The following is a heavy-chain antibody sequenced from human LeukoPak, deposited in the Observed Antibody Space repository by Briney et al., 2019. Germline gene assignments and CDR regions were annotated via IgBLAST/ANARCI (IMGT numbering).Heavy chain of an antibody. CDR2: IYYSGST. CDR3: ARTYYYDSSGYYPLDY. CDR1: GGSISSGDYY. D-gene: IGHD3-22*01. J-gene: IGHJ4*02. V-gene: IGHV4-30-4*01. Sequence: PSETLSLTCTVSGGSISSGDYYWSWIRQPPGKGLEWIGYIYYSGSTYYNPSLKSRVTISVDTSNNQFSLKLSSVTAADTAVYYCARTYYYDSSGYYPLDYWGQGTLVTVSS.